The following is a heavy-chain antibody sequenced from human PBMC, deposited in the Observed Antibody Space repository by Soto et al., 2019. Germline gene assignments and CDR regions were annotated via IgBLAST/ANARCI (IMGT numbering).Heavy chain of an antibody. CDR2: ISGSGGST. J-gene: IGHJ4*02. V-gene: IGHV3-23*01. D-gene: IGHD5-18*01. Sequence: GGSLRLSCAASGFTFSSYAMSWVRQAPGKGLEWVSAISGSGGSTYYADSVKGRFTISRDNSKNTLYLQMNSLRAEDTAVYYCAKADTNGRGYSYGHSAYYFDYWGQGTLVTVSS. CDR3: AKADTNGRGYSYGHSAYYFDY. CDR1: GFTFSSYA.